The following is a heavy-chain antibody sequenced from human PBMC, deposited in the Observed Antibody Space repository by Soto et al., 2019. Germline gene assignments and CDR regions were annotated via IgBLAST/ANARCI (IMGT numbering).Heavy chain of an antibody. CDR3: ARDRGGYDRLYYYHGMDV. CDR2: ISSSSGST. V-gene: IGHV3-11*06. D-gene: IGHD5-12*01. J-gene: IGHJ6*02. Sequence: GGSLRLSCAASGFTFSDYYMSWIRQAPGKGLEYISYISSSSGSTNYADSVKGRFTISRDSAKNSLYLQMSSLRAEDTAVYYCARDRGGYDRLYYYHGMDVWGQGTTVTVSS. CDR1: GFTFSDYY.